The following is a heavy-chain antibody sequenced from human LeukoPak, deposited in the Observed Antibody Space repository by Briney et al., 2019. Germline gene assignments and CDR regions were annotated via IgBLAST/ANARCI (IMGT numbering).Heavy chain of an antibody. CDR3: ARLSSSLDY. J-gene: IGHJ4*02. CDR2: IYYSGST. D-gene: IGHD6-6*01. Sequence: SETLSLTCTVSGGSINSSSYYWGWIRQPPGKGLEWIGSIYYSGSTYYNPSLKSRVTISVDTSKNQFSLKLSSVTAADTAVYYCARLSSSLDYWGQGTLVTVSS. CDR1: GGSINSSSYY. V-gene: IGHV4-39*01.